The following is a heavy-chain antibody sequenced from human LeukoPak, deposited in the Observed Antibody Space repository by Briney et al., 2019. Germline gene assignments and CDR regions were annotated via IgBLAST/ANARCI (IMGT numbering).Heavy chain of an antibody. CDR3: AREGGNTAMVGGFDP. CDR2: IYYSGST. Sequence: SETLSLTCTVSGGSISSSSYYWSWIRQPPGKGLEGMGYIYYSGSTNYNPSLKSRVTISVDTSKNQFSLKLSSVTAADTAVYYCAREGGNTAMVGGFDPWGQGTLITVSS. V-gene: IGHV4-61*01. CDR1: GGSISSSSYY. J-gene: IGHJ5*02. D-gene: IGHD5-18*01.